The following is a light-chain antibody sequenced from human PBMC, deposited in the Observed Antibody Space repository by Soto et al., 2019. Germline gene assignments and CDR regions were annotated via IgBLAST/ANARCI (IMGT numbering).Light chain of an antibody. CDR3: SSYTSSSTLFFV. CDR1: SSDVGGYNY. Sequence: QSALTQPASVSGSPGQSITISCTGTSSDVGGYNYVSWYQQHPGKAPKLMIYDVSNRPSGVSNRFSGSKSGNTASLTISGLQVEDEPDYYCSSYTSSSTLFFVFGMGTKVTVL. J-gene: IGLJ1*01. V-gene: IGLV2-14*01. CDR2: DVS.